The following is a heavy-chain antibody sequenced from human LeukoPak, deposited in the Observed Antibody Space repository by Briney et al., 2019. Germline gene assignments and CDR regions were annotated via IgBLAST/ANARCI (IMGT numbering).Heavy chain of an antibody. CDR3: AKDHGSSDWYYFDY. CDR2: ISTTSTYI. D-gene: IGHD6-13*01. Sequence: GGSLRLSCAASGFTFSSYSMAWVRQAPGKGLEWVSSISTTSTYIFYGDSVKGRFTISRDNSKNTLYLQMNTLRADDTAVYYCAKDHGSSDWYYFDYWGQGTLVTVSS. J-gene: IGHJ4*02. V-gene: IGHV3-21*03. CDR1: GFTFSSYS.